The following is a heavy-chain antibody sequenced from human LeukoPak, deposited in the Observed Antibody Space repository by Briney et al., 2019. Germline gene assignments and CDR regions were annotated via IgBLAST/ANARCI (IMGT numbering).Heavy chain of an antibody. CDR3: ARDGKPYYYGSGTTGFDY. J-gene: IGHJ4*02. CDR2: IYYSGST. D-gene: IGHD3-10*01. Sequence: SETLSLTCTVSGGSISSYYWSWIRQPPGKGLEWIGSIYYSGSTYYNPSLKSRVTISVDTSKNQFSLKLSSVTAADTAVYYCARDGKPYYYGSGTTGFDYWGQGTLVTVSS. V-gene: IGHV4-39*07. CDR1: GGSISSYY.